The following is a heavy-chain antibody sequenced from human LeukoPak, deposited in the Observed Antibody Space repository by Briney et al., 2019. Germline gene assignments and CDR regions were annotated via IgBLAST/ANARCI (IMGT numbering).Heavy chain of an antibody. V-gene: IGHV1-2*02. CDR1: GYTFTGYY. CDR3: ARDTADYGSGSCFDY. J-gene: IGHJ4*02. Sequence: ASVKVSCKASGYTFTGYYMHWVRQAPGQGLEWMGWINPNSGGTNYAQKFQGRVTMTRDTSISTAYMELSRLRSDDTAVYYCARDTADYGSGSCFDYWGQGTLVTVSS. CDR2: INPNSGGT. D-gene: IGHD3-10*01.